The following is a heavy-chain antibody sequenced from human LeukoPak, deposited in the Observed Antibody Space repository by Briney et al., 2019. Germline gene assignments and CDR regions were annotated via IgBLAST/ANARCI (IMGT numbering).Heavy chain of an antibody. CDR1: GGSISSSSYY. D-gene: IGHD3-3*01. CDR3: ARGGDFWSGANFDY. V-gene: IGHV4-39*07. Sequence: PSETLSLTCTVSGGSISSSSYYWGWIRQPPGKGLEWIGSIYYSGSTYYNPSLKSRVTISVDTSKNQFSLKLSSVTAADTAVYYCARGGDFWSGANFDYWGQGTLVTVSS. J-gene: IGHJ4*02. CDR2: IYYSGST.